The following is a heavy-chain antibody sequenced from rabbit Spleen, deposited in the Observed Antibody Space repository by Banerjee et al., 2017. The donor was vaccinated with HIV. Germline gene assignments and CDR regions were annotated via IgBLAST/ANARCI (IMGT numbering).Heavy chain of an antibody. J-gene: IGHJ4*01. CDR1: GFSFSSSYD. D-gene: IGHD8-1*01. V-gene: IGHV1S45*01. CDR3: ARDAGTGDYIDVYFDL. CDR2: IYTGNGKT. Sequence: QEQLVESGGGLVQPGGSLKLTCTPSGFSFSSSYDICWVRQAPGKGLEWIGCIYTGNGKTYYASWAKGRFTISKSSSTTVTLQMTSLTAADTATYFCARDAGTGDYIDVYFDLWGPGTLVTVS.